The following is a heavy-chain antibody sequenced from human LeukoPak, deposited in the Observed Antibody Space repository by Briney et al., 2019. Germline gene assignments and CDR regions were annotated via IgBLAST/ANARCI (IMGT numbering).Heavy chain of an antibody. CDR1: GFTFSSYV. Sequence: TGGSLRLSCAASGFTFSSYVMHWVRQAPGKGLEWVAFIRYDGSNKYYADSVKGRFTISRDNSKNTLYLQMNSLRAEDTAVYYCAKVFHGSGSYYNFFDYWGQGTLVTVSS. CDR3: AKVFHGSGSYYNFFDY. V-gene: IGHV3-30*02. CDR2: IRYDGSNK. D-gene: IGHD3-10*01. J-gene: IGHJ4*02.